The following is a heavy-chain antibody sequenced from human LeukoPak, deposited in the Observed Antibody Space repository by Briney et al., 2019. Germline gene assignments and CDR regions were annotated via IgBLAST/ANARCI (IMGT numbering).Heavy chain of an antibody. V-gene: IGHV3-33*01. CDR3: VTHYKWDLLVHAFDF. CDR1: GIPFSKYG. J-gene: IGHJ3*01. D-gene: IGHD1-26*01. Sequence: GGSLRLSCAVSGIPFSKYGMHWVRPAPGKGLEWVATIWHDGSPKMYADSAKGRFTISRDDSKNMLYLQMNSLRADDTAEYYCVTHYKWDLLVHAFDFWGQGTRVTVSS. CDR2: IWHDGSPK.